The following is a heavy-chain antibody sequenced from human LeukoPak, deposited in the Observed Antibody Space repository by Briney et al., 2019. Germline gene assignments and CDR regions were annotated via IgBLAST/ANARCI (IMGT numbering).Heavy chain of an antibody. CDR3: ARASSSGWNWFDP. CDR1: GYTFTNYA. V-gene: IGHV1-69*13. CDR2: IIPIFGTA. Sequence: ASVKVSCKASGYTFTNYAISWVRQAPGQGLEWMGGIIPIFGTANYAQKFQGRVTITADESTSTAYMELSSLRSEDTAVYYCARASSSGWNWFDPWGQGTLVTVSS. D-gene: IGHD6-19*01. J-gene: IGHJ5*02.